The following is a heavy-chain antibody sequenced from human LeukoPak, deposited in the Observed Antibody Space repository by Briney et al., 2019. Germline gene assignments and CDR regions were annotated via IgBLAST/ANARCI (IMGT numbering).Heavy chain of an antibody. CDR1: GYTFTGYY. CDR2: IDPNSGGT. V-gene: IGHV1-2*02. Sequence: ASVKVSCKASGYTFTGYYMHWVRQAPGQGLEWMGWIDPNSGGTNYAQKFQSRVTMTRDTSISTAYMELSRLRSDDTAVYYCARGPFAAAALVEDYWGQGTLVTVSS. D-gene: IGHD6-13*01. CDR3: ARGPFAAAALVEDY. J-gene: IGHJ4*02.